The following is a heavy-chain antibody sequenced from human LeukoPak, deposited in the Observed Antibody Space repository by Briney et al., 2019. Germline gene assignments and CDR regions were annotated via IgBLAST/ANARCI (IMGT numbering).Heavy chain of an antibody. CDR1: GGSFSGYY. D-gene: IGHD4-17*01. CDR2: INHSGST. Sequence: PSETLSPTCAVYGGSFSGYYWSWIRQPPGKGLEWIGEINHSGSTNYNPSLKSRVTISVDTSKNQFSLKLSSVTAADTAVYYCAAHYGEGFDYWGQGTLVTVSS. V-gene: IGHV4-34*01. J-gene: IGHJ4*02. CDR3: AAHYGEGFDY.